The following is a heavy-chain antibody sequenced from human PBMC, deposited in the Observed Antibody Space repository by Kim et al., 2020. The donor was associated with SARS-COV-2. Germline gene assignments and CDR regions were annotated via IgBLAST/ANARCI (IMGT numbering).Heavy chain of an antibody. V-gene: IGHV4-34*01. CDR2: INHSGST. J-gene: IGHJ4*02. Sequence: SETLSLTCAVYGGSFSGYYWSWIRQPPGKGLEWIGEINHSGSTNYNPSLKSRVTISVDTCKNQFSLKLSSVTAADTAVYYCAIDSSSWYEFIYWGQGTLVTVSS. CDR1: GGSFSGYY. D-gene: IGHD6-13*01. CDR3: AIDSSSWYEFIY.